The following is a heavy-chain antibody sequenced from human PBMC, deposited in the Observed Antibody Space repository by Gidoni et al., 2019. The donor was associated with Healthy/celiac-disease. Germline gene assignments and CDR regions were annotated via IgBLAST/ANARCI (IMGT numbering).Heavy chain of an antibody. J-gene: IGHJ4*02. Sequence: EVQLVESGGGLVKPGGSLRLSCAASGFTFRSYSMNWVRQAPGKGLEGVSSISSSSSYIYYADSVKGRFTISRDNAKNSLYLQMNSLRAEDTAVYYCASFDYYDSSGYSWGQGTLVTVSS. CDR2: ISSSSSYI. D-gene: IGHD3-22*01. V-gene: IGHV3-21*01. CDR3: ASFDYYDSSGYS. CDR1: GFTFRSYS.